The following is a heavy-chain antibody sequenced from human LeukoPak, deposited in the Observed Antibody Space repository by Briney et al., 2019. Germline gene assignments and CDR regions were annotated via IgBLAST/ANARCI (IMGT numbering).Heavy chain of an antibody. CDR1: GGSISSTDYY. D-gene: IGHD6-25*01. CDR2: IFYNGKT. Sequence: SETLSLTCTDSGGSISSTDYYWAWIRQPPGKGLEWIGAIFYNGKTFYNPSLENRVTMSVDSSKNQFSLKLSSVTAADTAVYYCARRSGRTPNYFDPWGQGTLVTVSS. V-gene: IGHV4-39*01. CDR3: ARRSGRTPNYFDP. J-gene: IGHJ5*02.